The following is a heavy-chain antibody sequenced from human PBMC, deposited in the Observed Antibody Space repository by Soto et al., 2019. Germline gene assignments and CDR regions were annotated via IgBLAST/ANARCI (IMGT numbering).Heavy chain of an antibody. CDR2: ISGSGGST. V-gene: IGHV3-23*01. J-gene: IGHJ5*02. CDR1: GFTFSSDA. D-gene: IGHD2-8*02. Sequence: EVQLLESGGGLVQPGGSLRLSCAASGFTFSSDAMSWVRQAPGKGLEWVSAISGSGGSTYYADSVKGRFTISRDNSKNTLYLQMNSLRAEDTAVYYCAKGLTLVDWFDPWGQGTLVTVSS. CDR3: AKGLTLVDWFDP.